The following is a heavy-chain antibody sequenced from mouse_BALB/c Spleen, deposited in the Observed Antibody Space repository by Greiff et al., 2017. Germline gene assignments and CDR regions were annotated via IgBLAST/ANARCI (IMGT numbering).Heavy chain of an antibody. CDR2: IWAGGST. D-gene: IGHD1-1*01. CDR3: ARADYYGSSRFAY. V-gene: IGHV2-9*02. CDR1: GFSLTSYG. Sequence: VQLVESGPGLVAPSQSLSITCTVSGFSLTSYGVHWVRQPPGKGLEWLGVIWAGGSTNYNSALMSRLSISKDNSKSQVFLKMNSLQTDDTAMYYCARADYYGSSRFAYWGQGTLVTVSA. J-gene: IGHJ3*01.